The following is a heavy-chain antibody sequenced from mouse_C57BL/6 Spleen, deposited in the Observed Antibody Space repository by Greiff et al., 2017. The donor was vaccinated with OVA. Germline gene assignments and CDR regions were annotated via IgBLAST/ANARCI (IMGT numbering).Heavy chain of an antibody. V-gene: IGHV1-50*01. J-gene: IGHJ4*01. CDR1: GYTFTSYW. CDR3: ARKGIYYYGSSYVSYAMDY. CDR2: IDPSDSYT. D-gene: IGHD1-1*01. Sequence: VQLQQPGAELVKPGASVKLSCKASGYTFTSYWMQWVKQRPGQGLEWIGEIDPSDSYTNYNQKFKGKATLTVDTSSSTAYMQLSSLTSEDSAVYYCARKGIYYYGSSYVSYAMDYWGQGTSVTVSS.